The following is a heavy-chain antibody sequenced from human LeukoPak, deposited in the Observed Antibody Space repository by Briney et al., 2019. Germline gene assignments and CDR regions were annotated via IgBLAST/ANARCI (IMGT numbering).Heavy chain of an antibody. V-gene: IGHV1-18*04. CDR2: ISAYNGNT. Sequence: ASVKVSCKASGYTFTSYGISWVRQAPGQGLEWMGWISAYNGNTNYAQKLQGRVTMTTGTSTSTAYMELRSLRSDDTAVYYCARDKASVVVVAAGWFDPWGQGTLVTVSS. D-gene: IGHD2-15*01. CDR1: GYTFTSYG. CDR3: ARDKASVVVVAAGWFDP. J-gene: IGHJ5*02.